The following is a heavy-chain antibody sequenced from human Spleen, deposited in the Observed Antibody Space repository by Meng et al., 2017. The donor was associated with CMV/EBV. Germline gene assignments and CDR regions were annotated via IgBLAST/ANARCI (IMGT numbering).Heavy chain of an antibody. CDR3: ARYSSSSGDFDY. CDR1: GFTFGSYW. Sequence: GESLKISCAASGFTFGSYWMSWVRQDPGKGLDWGANIKQDGSEKYYVDSVKGRFTISRDNAKNTLYLQMNSLRAEDAAVYYCARYSSSSGDFDYWGQGTLVTVS. CDR2: IKQDGSEK. V-gene: IGHV3-7*01. J-gene: IGHJ4*02. D-gene: IGHD6-6*01.